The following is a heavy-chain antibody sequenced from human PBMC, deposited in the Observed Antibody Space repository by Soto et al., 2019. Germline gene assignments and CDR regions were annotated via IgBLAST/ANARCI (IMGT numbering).Heavy chain of an antibody. CDR1: GFTLSTYD. V-gene: IGHV3-23*01. J-gene: IGHJ3*02. CDR2: IGGIGSST. D-gene: IGHD3-22*01. CDR3: TTKYYYDGTTYSRAFDM. Sequence: PGGSLRLSCTASGFTLSTYDMSWVRQAPGMGLEWVSGIGGIGSSTYYAAPVKAPFTIPRDKSKNTLYMKINSRRVEDTAVYYCTTKYYYDGTTYSRAFDMWGQGTMVTVSS.